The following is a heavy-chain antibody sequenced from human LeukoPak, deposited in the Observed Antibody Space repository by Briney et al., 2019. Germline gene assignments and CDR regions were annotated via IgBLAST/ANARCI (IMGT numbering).Heavy chain of an antibody. CDR3: ARDRSGFYSIDQ. CDR1: GFTLSENN. Sequence: PGMSLRLSCAASGFTLSENNVHWVRQAPGKGLEWVALISNDGNSKDYADSVKGRFTLSGDNSKTTVYLQMNSLRAEDTAVYYCARDRSGFYSIDQWGQGTLVTV. CDR2: ISNDGNSK. J-gene: IGHJ4*02. D-gene: IGHD5-12*01. V-gene: IGHV3-30-3*01.